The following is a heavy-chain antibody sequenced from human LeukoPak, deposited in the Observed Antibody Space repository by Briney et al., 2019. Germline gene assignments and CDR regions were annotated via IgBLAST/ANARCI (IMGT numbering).Heavy chain of an antibody. CDR1: GFTFSSYA. V-gene: IGHV3-23*01. Sequence: GGSLRLSCVVSGFTFSSYAMSWVRQAPGKGLEWVSAISGSGGSTYYADSVKGRFTISRDNSKNTVILQMNSLRAEDTAVYYCAKAEWGSSGYTHWEYWGQGTLVTVSS. CDR2: ISGSGGST. CDR3: AKAEWGSSGYTHWEY. J-gene: IGHJ4*02. D-gene: IGHD3-22*01.